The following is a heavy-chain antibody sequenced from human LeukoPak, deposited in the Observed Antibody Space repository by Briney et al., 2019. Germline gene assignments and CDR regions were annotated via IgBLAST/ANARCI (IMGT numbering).Heavy chain of an antibody. CDR2: ISYDGSNK. Sequence: PGGSLRLSCAASGFTFSSYAMSWVRQAPGKGLEWVAVISYDGSNKYYADSVKGRFTISRDNSKNTLYLQMNSLRAEDTAVYYCAKSRELIAAATDFDYWGQGTLVTVSS. J-gene: IGHJ4*02. V-gene: IGHV3-30*18. CDR1: GFTFSSYA. D-gene: IGHD6-13*01. CDR3: AKSRELIAAATDFDY.